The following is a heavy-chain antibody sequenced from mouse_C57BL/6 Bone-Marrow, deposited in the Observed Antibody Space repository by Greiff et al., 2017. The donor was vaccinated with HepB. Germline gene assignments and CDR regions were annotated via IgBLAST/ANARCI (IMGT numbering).Heavy chain of an antibody. J-gene: IGHJ2*01. CDR3: ARDMDYYGSTFFDY. Sequence: QVQLQQPGAELVKPGASVKMSCKASGYTFTSYWITWVKQRPGQGLEWIGMIHPNSGSTNYNEKFKSKATLTVDKSSSTAYMQLSSLTSEDSAVYYCARDMDYYGSTFFDYWGQGTTLTVSS. D-gene: IGHD1-1*01. CDR2: IHPNSGST. CDR1: GYTFTSYW. V-gene: IGHV1-64*01.